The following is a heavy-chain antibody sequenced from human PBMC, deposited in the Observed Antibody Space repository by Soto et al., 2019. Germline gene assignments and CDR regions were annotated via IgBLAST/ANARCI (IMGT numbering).Heavy chain of an antibody. D-gene: IGHD3-3*01. Sequence: SQTLSLTCAISGDSVSSNSAAWNWIRLSPSRGLDWLARTYYRSRWHNDYAVSVRSRITVNPDTSKNQFSLQLTSVTPEDTAVYYCARDHYDFWSGYSPNWFDPWGQGTLVTVSS. CDR3: ARDHYDFWSGYSPNWFDP. CDR2: TYYRSRWHN. CDR1: GDSVSSNSAA. V-gene: IGHV6-1*01. J-gene: IGHJ5*02.